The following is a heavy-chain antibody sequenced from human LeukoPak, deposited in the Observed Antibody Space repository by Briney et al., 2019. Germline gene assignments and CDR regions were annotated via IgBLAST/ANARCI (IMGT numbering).Heavy chain of an antibody. CDR3: ARDGVPGYSYGTGAPLDYFDY. V-gene: IGHV3-74*01. CDR2: INSDGSST. CDR1: GFTFSSYW. D-gene: IGHD5-18*01. J-gene: IGHJ4*02. Sequence: GGSLRLSCAASGFTFSSYWMHWVRQAPGKGLVWVSRINSDGSSTSYADSVKGRFTISRDNAKNTLYLQMNSLRAEDTAVYYCARDGVPGYSYGTGAPLDYFDYWGQGTLVTVSS.